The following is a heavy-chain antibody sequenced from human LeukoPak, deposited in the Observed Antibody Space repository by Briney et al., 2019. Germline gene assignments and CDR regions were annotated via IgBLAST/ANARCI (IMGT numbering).Heavy chain of an antibody. V-gene: IGHV1-2*02. CDR2: INPNSGGT. J-gene: IGHJ3*02. D-gene: IGHD4-17*01. Sequence: GASVKVSCKASGYTFTGYYMHWVRQAPGQGLEWMGWINPNSGGTKYAQKFQGRVTMTRDTSISTAYMELSRLRSDDTVVYYCARAYYGDYSFDIWGQGTMVTVSS. CDR1: GYTFTGYY. CDR3: ARAYYGDYSFDI.